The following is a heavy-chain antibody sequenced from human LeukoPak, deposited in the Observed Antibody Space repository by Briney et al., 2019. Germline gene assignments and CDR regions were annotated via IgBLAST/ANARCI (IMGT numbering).Heavy chain of an antibody. Sequence: GGSLRLSCAASGFTFSSYSMNWVRQAPGKGLEWVSSISSSSSYIYYADSVKGRFTISRDNAKNSLYLQMNSLRAEDTAVYYCARVHSNYLQLWLSHFDYWGQGTLVTVSS. D-gene: IGHD5-18*01. CDR3: ARVHSNYLQLWLSHFDY. CDR1: GFTFSSYS. J-gene: IGHJ4*02. CDR2: ISSSSSYI. V-gene: IGHV3-21*01.